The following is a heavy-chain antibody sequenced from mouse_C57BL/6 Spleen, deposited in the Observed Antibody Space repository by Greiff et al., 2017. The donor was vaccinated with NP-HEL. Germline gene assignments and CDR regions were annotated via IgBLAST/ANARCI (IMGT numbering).Heavy chain of an antibody. CDR2: ISSGSSTI. CDR3: ARKGGNLLLRLYYYAMDY. J-gene: IGHJ4*01. CDR1: GFTFSDYG. V-gene: IGHV5-17*01. Sequence: EVHLVESGGGLVKPGGSLKLSCAASGFTFSDYGMHWVRQAPEKGLEWVAYISSGSSTIYYADTVKGRFTISRDNAKNTLFLQMTSLRSEDTAMYYCARKGGNLLLRLYYYAMDYWGQGTSVTVSS. D-gene: IGHD1-1*01.